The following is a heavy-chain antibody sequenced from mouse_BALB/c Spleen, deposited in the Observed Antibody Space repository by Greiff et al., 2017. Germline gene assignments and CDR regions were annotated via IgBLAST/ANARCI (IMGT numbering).Heavy chain of an antibody. J-gene: IGHJ2*01. D-gene: IGHD2-14*01. V-gene: IGHV6-6*02. CDR2: IRLNVNNYAT. CDR3: TRRPYRYDGYFDY. Sequence: VQLKESGGGLVQPGGSLKLSCAASGFTFSNYWMTWVRQSPEKGLEWVAEIRLNVNNYATHYAVSVKGRFTISRDDSKSSVYLQMNNLRAEDTGIYYCTRRPYRYDGYFDYWGQGTTLTVSS. CDR1: GFTFSNYW.